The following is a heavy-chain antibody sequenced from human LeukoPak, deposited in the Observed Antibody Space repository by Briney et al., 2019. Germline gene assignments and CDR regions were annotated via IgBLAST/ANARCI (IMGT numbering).Heavy chain of an antibody. D-gene: IGHD5/OR15-5a*01. CDR1: GFSVNSNY. Sequence: PGGSLRLSCAASGFSVNSNYMSWVRQAPGKGLEWVSVIYIDGSTDYADSVKGRFTISRDDSKNTVYLQMNSLRAEDTAVYYCARDRSTMSRRWGQGTLVTVSS. CDR2: IYIDGST. CDR3: ARDRSTMSRR. J-gene: IGHJ4*02. V-gene: IGHV3-53*01.